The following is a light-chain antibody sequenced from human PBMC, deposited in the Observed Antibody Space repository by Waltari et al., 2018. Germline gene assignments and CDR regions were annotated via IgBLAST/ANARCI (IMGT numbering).Light chain of an antibody. V-gene: IGLV2-14*03. CDR2: GVT. CDR3: CSYSTSDTWV. Sequence: QSAPTQPPSVSGSPGQSVTISCSGSTSDIGTYKYVSWYQQNPGKAPKLMIYGVTNRPSGGSDRFSGSKSDNPAPLTISGLQAEDEADYYCCSYSTSDTWVFGGGTRLTVL. J-gene: IGLJ2*01. CDR1: TSDIGTYKY.